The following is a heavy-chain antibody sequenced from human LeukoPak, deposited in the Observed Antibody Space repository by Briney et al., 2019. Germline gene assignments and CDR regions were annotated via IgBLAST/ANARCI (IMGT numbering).Heavy chain of an antibody. CDR1: GFTFDDYG. J-gene: IGHJ6*03. V-gene: IGHV3-20*04. D-gene: IGHD2-8*02. Sequence: GGSLRLSCAASGFTFDDYGMSWVRQAPGKGLEWVSGINWNGGSTGYADSVKGRFTISRDNAKNSLYLQMNSLRAEDTALYYCARERTGGVYYYYYYMDVWGKGTTVTVSS. CDR2: INWNGGST. CDR3: ARERTGGVYYYYYYMDV.